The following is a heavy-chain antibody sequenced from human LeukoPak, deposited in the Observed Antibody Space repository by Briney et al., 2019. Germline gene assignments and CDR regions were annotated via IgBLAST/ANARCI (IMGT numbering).Heavy chain of an antibody. J-gene: IGHJ4*02. CDR2: ISGSGGST. CDR1: ESTFSSYA. Sequence: GGALRLSCAASESTFSSYAMSWVRAAPQEGLGWVSVISGSGGSTYYADSVNGRFTISRDHAKNTRYLQMNSLRAEDTAVYYCAKSDGVGFLEWLPYFNWGQGTLVTVSS. CDR3: AKSDGVGFLEWLPYFN. V-gene: IGHV3-23*01. D-gene: IGHD3-3*02.